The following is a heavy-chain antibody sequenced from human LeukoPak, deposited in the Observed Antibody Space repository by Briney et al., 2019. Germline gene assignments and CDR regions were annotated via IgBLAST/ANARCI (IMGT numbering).Heavy chain of an antibody. J-gene: IGHJ4*02. CDR2: IYYSGST. V-gene: IGHV4-59*01. Sequence: SETLSLTCTVSGGSISSYYWSWIRQPPGKGLEWIGFIYYSGSTNDNPSLRSRVTISVDTSKKQFSLKLSSVTAADTAAYYCARGESPNYYFDYWGQGILVTVSS. CDR1: GGSISSYY. CDR3: ARGESPNYYFDY. D-gene: IGHD3-10*01.